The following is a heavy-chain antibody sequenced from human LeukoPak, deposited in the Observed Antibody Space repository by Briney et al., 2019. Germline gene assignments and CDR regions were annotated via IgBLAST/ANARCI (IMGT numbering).Heavy chain of an antibody. Sequence: ASVNVSCKPSGYSFTDYSMHWVGQAPGQGREGMGWINHNSGGTNHAQKFQGSVTMTSDTSISTAYMELSRLRADDTAVYYWASSPRGCGGDCYADYCGQGTLVTVSS. CDR2: INHNSGGT. V-gene: IGHV1-2*02. J-gene: IGHJ4*02. D-gene: IGHD2-21*02. CDR1: GYSFTDYS. CDR3: ASSPRGCGGDCYADY.